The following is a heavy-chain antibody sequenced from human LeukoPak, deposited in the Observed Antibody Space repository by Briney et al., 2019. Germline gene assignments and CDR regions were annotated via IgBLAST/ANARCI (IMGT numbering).Heavy chain of an antibody. CDR3: ARERAYYDILTGYYYGMDV. CDR1: GGSISSYY. V-gene: IGHV4-59*01. D-gene: IGHD3-9*01. J-gene: IGHJ6*02. CDR2: IYYSGST. Sequence: PSETLSLTCTVSGGSISSYYWSWIRQPPGKGLEWIGYIYYSGSTNYNPSLKSRVTISVDTSKNQFSLKLSSVTAADTAVYYCARERAYYDILTGYYYGMDVWGQGTTVTVSS.